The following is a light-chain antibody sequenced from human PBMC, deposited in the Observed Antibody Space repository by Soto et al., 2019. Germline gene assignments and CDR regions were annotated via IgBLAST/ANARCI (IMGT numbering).Light chain of an antibody. CDR1: QSISSY. V-gene: IGKV1-39*01. J-gene: IGKJ5*01. CDR3: QQSYSTLIT. CDR2: AES. Sequence: DIQMTQSPSSLSASVGDRVTITCRASQSISSYLNWYQQKPGKAPKLLIYAESSLQSGVPSRFSGSGSGTNVNLTISSLQPEDFATYYCQQSYSTLITFGQGTRLETK.